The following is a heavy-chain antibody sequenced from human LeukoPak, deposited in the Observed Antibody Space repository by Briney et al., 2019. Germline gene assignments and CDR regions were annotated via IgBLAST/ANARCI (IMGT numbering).Heavy chain of an antibody. CDR1: GYSISSGDY. CDR3: ARDNGGRFDY. J-gene: IGHJ4*02. D-gene: IGHD4-23*01. Sequence: SETLSLTCGVSGYSISSGDYWGWIRQPPGKGLEWIGSIYHSGSTHHNPSLESRVTTSVDTSNNHFSLKLSSVTAADTAVYYCARDNGGRFDYWGQGTLVTVSS. CDR2: IYHSGST. V-gene: IGHV4-38-2*02.